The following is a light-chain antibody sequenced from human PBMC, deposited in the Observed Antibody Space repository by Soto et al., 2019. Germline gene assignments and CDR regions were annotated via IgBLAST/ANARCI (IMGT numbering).Light chain of an antibody. CDR3: CSYAGNRRV. CDR2: GAT. V-gene: IGLV1-40*01. Sequence: QPVLTQPPSVSGAPGQRVTISCTGSSSNIGAGYDVHWYQQLPGTAPKLLIYGATHRPSGVPERFSGSRSGSSASLDITGLQAEDEADYFCCSYAGNRRVFGGGTKLTVL. J-gene: IGLJ3*02. CDR1: SSNIGAGYD.